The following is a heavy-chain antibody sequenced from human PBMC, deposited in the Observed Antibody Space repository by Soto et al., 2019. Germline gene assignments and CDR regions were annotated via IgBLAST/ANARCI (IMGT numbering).Heavy chain of an antibody. V-gene: IGHV1-18*01. CDR1: GYTFTSYA. D-gene: IGHD5-12*01. CDR2: ISAYNGNT. J-gene: IGHJ6*02. Sequence: ASVKVSCKASGYTFTSYAISWVRQAPGQGLEWMGWISAYNGNTNYAQKLQGRVTITTDKSTSTAYMELRSLRSEDTAVYYCATRDGYNWYYYYGMDVWGQGTTVTVSS. CDR3: ATRDGYNWYYYYGMDV.